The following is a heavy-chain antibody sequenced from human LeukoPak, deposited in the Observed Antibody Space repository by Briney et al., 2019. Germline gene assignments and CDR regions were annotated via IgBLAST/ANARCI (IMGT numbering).Heavy chain of an antibody. CDR3: AKSSDYYDSSAYSH. CDR1: GFTFSSYA. D-gene: IGHD3-22*01. Sequence: PGGSLRLSCAASGFTFSSYAMTWVRQAPGKGLEWVSTTSGSGGSTYYADSVKGRVTISRDNSKNTLHLQMNSLRAEDTAIYYCAKSSDYYDSSAYSHWGQGTLVTISS. J-gene: IGHJ4*02. V-gene: IGHV3-23*01. CDR2: TSGSGGST.